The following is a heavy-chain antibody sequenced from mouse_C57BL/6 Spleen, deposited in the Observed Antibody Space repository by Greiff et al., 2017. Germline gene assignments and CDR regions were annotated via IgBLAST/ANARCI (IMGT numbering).Heavy chain of an antibody. Sequence: VQLQQSGAELVRPGASVKLSCTASGFNIKDSYMHWVKQRPEQGLEWIGRIDPEDGDTEYAPKFPGKATMTADTSSNTAYLQRSSLTSEDTAVYYCTTESSGYTFAYWGQGTLVTVSA. CDR2: IDPEDGDT. J-gene: IGHJ3*01. D-gene: IGHD3-2*02. V-gene: IGHV14-1*01. CDR1: GFNIKDSY. CDR3: TTESSGYTFAY.